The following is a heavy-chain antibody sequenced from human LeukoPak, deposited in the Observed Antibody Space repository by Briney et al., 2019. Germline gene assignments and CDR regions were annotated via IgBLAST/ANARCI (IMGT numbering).Heavy chain of an antibody. CDR3: ARDRDVDYGNDGFDI. D-gene: IGHD4/OR15-4a*01. CDR2: ISASGQTI. Sequence: GSLRLSCAASGFSFSTYEFHWVHHAPGKGLEWVSYISASGQTIYYADSVRGRFTISRDNAKNSLYLQMNSLGAEDTAVYHCARDRDVDYGNDGFDIWGQGTTVTVSS. V-gene: IGHV3-48*03. CDR1: GFSFSTYE. J-gene: IGHJ3*02.